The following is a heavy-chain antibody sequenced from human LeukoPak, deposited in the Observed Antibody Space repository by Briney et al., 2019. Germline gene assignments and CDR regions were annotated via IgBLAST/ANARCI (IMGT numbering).Heavy chain of an antibody. D-gene: IGHD6-13*01. CDR1: GFTFSSYE. J-gene: IGHJ4*02. CDR3: AKEGGLRSSWSFDF. CDR2: ISSSGSTI. V-gene: IGHV3-48*03. Sequence: GGSLRLSCAASGFTFSSYEMNWVRQAPGKGLEWVSYISSSGSTIYYADSAKGRFTISRDNSKNTLYLQMNSPRVEDTAVYYCAKEGGLRSSWSFDFWGQGILVIVSS.